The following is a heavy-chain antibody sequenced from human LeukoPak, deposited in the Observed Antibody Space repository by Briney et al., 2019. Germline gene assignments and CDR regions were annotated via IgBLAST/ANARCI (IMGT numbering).Heavy chain of an antibody. CDR2: ISPNSGDT. V-gene: IGHV1-2*02. D-gene: IGHD1-26*01. J-gene: IGHJ5*02. Sequence: SVTVSCKASAYTFTGYFMHWVRQAPGQGLEWVGWISPNSGDTKYAQRFQGRVSMTRDTSLNTAYMDLSRLTSDDTAVYYCARHKGATGLFDPWGQGTLVAVSS. CDR3: ARHKGATGLFDP. CDR1: AYTFTGYF.